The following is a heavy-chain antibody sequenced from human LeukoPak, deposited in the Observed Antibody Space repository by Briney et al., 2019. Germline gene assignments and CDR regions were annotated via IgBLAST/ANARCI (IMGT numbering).Heavy chain of an antibody. CDR1: GYAFSDYY. V-gene: IGHV1-2*02. CDR2: INPKSGVT. CDR3: ARGEAGVAVMKGPFDY. Sequence: GASVKVSCKTSGYAFSDYYIHWVRQAPGQGLQWLGWINPKSGVTDSAQKFQGRVTMTRDTSINTAYMELSSLTSDDTAVYYCARGEAGVAVMKGPFDYWGQGTLVTVSS. J-gene: IGHJ4*02. D-gene: IGHD3-16*01.